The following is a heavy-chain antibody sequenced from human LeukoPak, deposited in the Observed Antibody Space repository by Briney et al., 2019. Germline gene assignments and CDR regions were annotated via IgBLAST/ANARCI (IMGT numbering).Heavy chain of an antibody. Sequence: PGGSLRLSCAASGFTFSSYGMHWVRQAPGKGLEWVAFIRYDGSNKYYADSVKGRFTISRDNSKNTLYLQMNSLRAEDTAVYYCAKDRRGATPNYYYYYMDVWGKGTTVTISS. V-gene: IGHV3-30*02. CDR2: IRYDGSNK. CDR3: AKDRRGATPNYYYYYMDV. D-gene: IGHD1-26*01. J-gene: IGHJ6*03. CDR1: GFTFSSYG.